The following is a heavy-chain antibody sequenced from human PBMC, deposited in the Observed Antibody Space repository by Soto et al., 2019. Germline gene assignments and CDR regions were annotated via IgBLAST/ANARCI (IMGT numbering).Heavy chain of an antibody. CDR2: IRGSGGST. CDR3: AKGAGKGNSYYGMDV. V-gene: IGHV3-23*01. Sequence: GGSLSLSCAASGFTFSSYAMSWVRQAPGKGLEWVSAIRGSGGSTYYADSVKGRFTIPRDTSKNTLYLQMNSLRAEDTAVYYCAKGAGKGNSYYGMDVWGQGTTVTVSS. J-gene: IGHJ6*02. D-gene: IGHD1-1*01. CDR1: GFTFSSYA.